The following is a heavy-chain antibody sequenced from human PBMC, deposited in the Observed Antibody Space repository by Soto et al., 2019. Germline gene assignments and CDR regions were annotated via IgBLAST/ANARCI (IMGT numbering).Heavy chain of an antibody. V-gene: IGHV3-23*01. CDR1: GFMFSSYT. Sequence: GGSLRLSCAASGFMFSSYTMNWVRLAPGKGLEWVSAVSGSGVSTFYADSVKGRFTISRDNSKNTLYLQMDSLRTEDTALYYCATPSVTTVALFDYWGQGTMVTVSS. CDR3: ATPSVTTVALFDY. CDR2: VSGSGVST. J-gene: IGHJ4*02. D-gene: IGHD4-17*01.